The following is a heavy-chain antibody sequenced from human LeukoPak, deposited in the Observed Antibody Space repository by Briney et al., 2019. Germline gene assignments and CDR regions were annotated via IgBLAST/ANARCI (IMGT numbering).Heavy chain of an antibody. CDR3: VRDALEGYYSYYYMDV. CDR2: IYHSGST. J-gene: IGHJ6*03. D-gene: IGHD1-1*01. CDR1: GGPIISHY. Sequence: SETLSLTCSVSGGPIISHYWSWIRQPPGKGLEWIGYIYHSGSTDYNPSLKSRVTISINTSKNQFSLKLTSVTAADSAVYYCVRDALEGYYSYYYMDVWGRGTTVTVSS. V-gene: IGHV4-59*11.